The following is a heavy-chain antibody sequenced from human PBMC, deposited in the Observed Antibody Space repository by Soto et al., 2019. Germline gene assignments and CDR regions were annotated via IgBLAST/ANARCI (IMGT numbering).Heavy chain of an antibody. CDR2: INHSGST. V-gene: IGHV4-34*01. Sequence: PSETLSLTCAVYGGSFSGYYWSWIRQPPGKGLEWTGEINHSGSTNYNPSLKSRVTISVDTSKNQFSLKLSSVTAADTAVYYCARERFGESLIGPYYYSGMDVWGQGTTVTVSS. CDR1: GGSFSGYY. J-gene: IGHJ6*02. D-gene: IGHD3-10*01. CDR3: ARERFGESLIGPYYYSGMDV.